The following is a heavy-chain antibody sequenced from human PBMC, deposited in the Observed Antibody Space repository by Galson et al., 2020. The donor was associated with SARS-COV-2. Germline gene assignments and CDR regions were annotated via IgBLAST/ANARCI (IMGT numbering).Heavy chain of an antibody. CDR2: IYHSGST. J-gene: IGHJ4*02. CDR1: GGSMSSSNW. D-gene: IGHD6-13*01. V-gene: IGHV4-4*02. CDR3: ARGIDGGSSWCVFDC. Sequence: ASETLSLTCAVSGGSMSSSNWWSWVRQPPGKGLEWIGEIYHSGSTNYNPSLKSRVTMSVEKSKNQFSLRLTSVTAADTAVYYCARGIDGGSSWCVFDCWGQGTLVTVSS.